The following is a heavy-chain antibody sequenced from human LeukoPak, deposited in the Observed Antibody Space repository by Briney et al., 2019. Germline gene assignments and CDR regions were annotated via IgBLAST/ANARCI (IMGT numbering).Heavy chain of an antibody. D-gene: IGHD1-26*01. CDR2: ISWNSGSI. CDR1: GFTFDDYA. CDR3: AKDRSGSYSNWFDP. Sequence: GGSLRLSCAASGFTFDDYAMHWVRQAPGKGLEWVSGISWNSGSIGYADSVKGRFTISRDNAKNSLYLQMNSLRAEDTALYYCAKDRSGSYSNWFDPWGQGTLVTVSS. V-gene: IGHV3-9*01. J-gene: IGHJ5*02.